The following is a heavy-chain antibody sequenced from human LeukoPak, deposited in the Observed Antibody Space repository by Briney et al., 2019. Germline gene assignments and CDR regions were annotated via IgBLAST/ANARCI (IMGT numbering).Heavy chain of an antibody. CDR3: ARGYSHDAFDI. CDR1: GGTFSSYA. D-gene: IGHD3-16*02. Sequence: GASVKVSCKASGGTFSSYAISWVRQAPGQGLEWMGGISPIFGTANYAQKFQGRVTITTDESTSTAYMELSSLRSEDTAVYYCARGYSHDAFDIWGQGTMVTVSS. CDR2: ISPIFGTA. J-gene: IGHJ3*02. V-gene: IGHV1-69*05.